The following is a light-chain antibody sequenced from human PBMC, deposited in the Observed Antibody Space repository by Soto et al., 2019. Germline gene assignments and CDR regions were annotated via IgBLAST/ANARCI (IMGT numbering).Light chain of an antibody. Sequence: QSVLTQPASVSGSAGQSITISCTGTSSDVGAYNYVSWYQQHPGKGPKLIIYGVNNRPSGFSNRFSGSKSGNTASLTISGLQAEDEADYYCSSYTSMSTRVFGTGTKLTVL. J-gene: IGLJ1*01. CDR2: GVN. CDR1: SSDVGAYNY. V-gene: IGLV2-14*01. CDR3: SSYTSMSTRV.